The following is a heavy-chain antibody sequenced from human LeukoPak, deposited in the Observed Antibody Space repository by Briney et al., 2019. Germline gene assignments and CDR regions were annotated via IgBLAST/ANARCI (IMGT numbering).Heavy chain of an antibody. V-gene: IGHV3-48*01. Sequence: GGSLRLSCAASGFTFSSYNMNWVRQAPGKGLEWVSYISSSSSTIYYADSVKGRFTISRDNAKNSLYLQMNSLRAEDTAVYYCASYEFSSGWYKFDPWGQGTLVTVSS. J-gene: IGHJ5*02. D-gene: IGHD6-19*01. CDR3: ASYEFSSGWYKFDP. CDR2: ISSSSSTI. CDR1: GFTFSSYN.